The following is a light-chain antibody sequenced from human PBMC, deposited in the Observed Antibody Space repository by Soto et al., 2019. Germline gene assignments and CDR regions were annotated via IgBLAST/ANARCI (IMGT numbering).Light chain of an antibody. CDR3: HQYYITPTWT. CDR1: QSVLYSSNNKNY. Sequence: DIVMTQSPDSLAVSLGERATINCKSSQSVLYSSNNKNYLAWYQQKPGQPPKLLIYWASTRESGVPDRFSGSVSGTDFTLTISSLQAEDVAVYYCHQYYITPTWTFGQGTKVEIK. J-gene: IGKJ1*01. CDR2: WAS. V-gene: IGKV4-1*01.